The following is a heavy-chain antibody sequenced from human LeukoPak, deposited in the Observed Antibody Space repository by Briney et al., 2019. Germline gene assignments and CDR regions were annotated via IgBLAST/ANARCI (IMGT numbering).Heavy chain of an antibody. Sequence: GGSLRLSCAASGFTFSSYGMHLVRRAPGKGLEWVAFIRYDGSNKYYADSVKGRFTISRDNSKNTLYLQMNSLRAEDTAVYYCAKTCSSTSCHNGYFQHWGQGTLVTVSS. J-gene: IGHJ1*01. CDR1: GFTFSSYG. CDR2: IRYDGSNK. CDR3: AKTCSSTSCHNGYFQH. D-gene: IGHD2-2*01. V-gene: IGHV3-30*02.